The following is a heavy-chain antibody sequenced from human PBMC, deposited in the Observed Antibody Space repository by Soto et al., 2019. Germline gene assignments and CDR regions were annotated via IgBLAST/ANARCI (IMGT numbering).Heavy chain of an antibody. CDR1: GGSISSYY. J-gene: IGHJ4*02. D-gene: IGHD1-20*01. V-gene: IGHV4-59*01. Sequence: SETLSLTCTVSGGSISSYYWSWIRQPPGKGLEWIGYIYYSGSTNYNPSLKSRVTISVDTSKNQFSLKLSSVTAADTALYYCVRDHNWAFDYWAPGTLVTVSS. CDR3: VRDHNWAFDY. CDR2: IYYSGST.